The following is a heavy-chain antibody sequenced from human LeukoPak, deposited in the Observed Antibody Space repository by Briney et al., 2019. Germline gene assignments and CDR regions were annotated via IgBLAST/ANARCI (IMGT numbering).Heavy chain of an antibody. CDR2: ISWNSGSI. V-gene: IGHV3-9*01. CDR3: AKAETDCSGGSRQYYFDY. CDR1: GFTFDDYA. Sequence: PGGSLRLSCAASGFTFDDYAMHWVRQAPGKGLEWVSGISWNSGSIGYADSVKGRFTISRDNAKNSLYLQMNSLRAEDTALYYCAKAETDCSGGSRQYYFDYWGQGTLVTVSS. D-gene: IGHD2-15*01. J-gene: IGHJ4*02.